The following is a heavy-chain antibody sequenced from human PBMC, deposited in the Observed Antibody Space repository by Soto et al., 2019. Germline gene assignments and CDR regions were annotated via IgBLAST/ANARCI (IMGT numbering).Heavy chain of an antibody. CDR1: GFTFSNAW. J-gene: IGHJ4*02. V-gene: IGHV3-15*07. CDR2: IKSKADDETT. CDR3: SPRITTFRGRPKSG. Sequence: EVQLVESGGGLVKPGGSLRLSCAASGFTFSNAWMNWVRHAPGKGLEWVGRIKSKADDETTDYAAPVKVRFIISRDDSRTILYLQMNSPKIELTGVYYRSPRITTFRGRPKSGGGQGPLLTVSS. D-gene: IGHD1-20*01.